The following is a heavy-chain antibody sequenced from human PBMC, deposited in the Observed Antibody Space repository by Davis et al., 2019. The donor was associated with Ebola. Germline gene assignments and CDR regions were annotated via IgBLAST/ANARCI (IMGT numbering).Heavy chain of an antibody. Sequence: AASVTVSCKASGYTFTSYYMHWVRQAPGQGLEWMGLINPSGGSTSYAQKFQGRVTMTRDTSTSTVYMELSSLGSEDTAVYYCARGTYSSSPGWVKRNWFDPWGQGTLVTASS. CDR3: ARGTYSSSPGWVKRNWFDP. D-gene: IGHD6-13*01. J-gene: IGHJ5*02. CDR1: GYTFTSYY. CDR2: INPSGGST. V-gene: IGHV1-46*01.